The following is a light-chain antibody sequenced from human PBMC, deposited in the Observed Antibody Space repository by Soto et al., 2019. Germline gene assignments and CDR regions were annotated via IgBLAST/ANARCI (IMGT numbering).Light chain of an antibody. Sequence: EIVMTQSPATLSLSPGERATLSCRASQSVSSNLAWYQQKPGQAPRLLIYGASTRATGIPARFSGSGSGTEFTLTISSXQSEDFAVYHCQQYNNWPLTFGGGTKVDIK. V-gene: IGKV3-15*01. CDR3: QQYNNWPLT. CDR2: GAS. CDR1: QSVSSN. J-gene: IGKJ4*01.